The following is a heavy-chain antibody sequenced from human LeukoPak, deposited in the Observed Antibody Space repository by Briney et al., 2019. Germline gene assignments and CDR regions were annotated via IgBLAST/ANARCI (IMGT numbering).Heavy chain of an antibody. Sequence: GGSLRLSCAASGFTFSSYSMDWVRQAPGKGLEWVSYISSSSSTIYYADSVKGRFTISRDNAKNSLYLQMNSLRAEDTAVYYCARGGPLWFGESPYYFDYWGQGTLVTVSS. J-gene: IGHJ4*02. CDR1: GFTFSSYS. CDR3: ARGGPLWFGESPYYFDY. V-gene: IGHV3-48*04. D-gene: IGHD3-10*01. CDR2: ISSSSSTI.